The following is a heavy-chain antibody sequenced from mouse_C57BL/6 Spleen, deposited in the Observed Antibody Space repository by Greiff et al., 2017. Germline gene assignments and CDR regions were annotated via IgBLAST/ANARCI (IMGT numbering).Heavy chain of an antibody. CDR3: ARLDIYYGSSYWYFDV. CDR2: INPNNGGT. D-gene: IGHD1-1*01. CDR1: GYTFTDYY. J-gene: IGHJ1*03. V-gene: IGHV1-26*01. Sequence: VQLQQSGPELVKPGASVKISCKASGYTFTDYYMNWVKQSHGKSLEWIGDINPNNGGTSYNQKFKGKATLTVDKSSSTAYMELRSLTSEDSAVYYCARLDIYYGSSYWYFDVWGTGTTVTVSS.